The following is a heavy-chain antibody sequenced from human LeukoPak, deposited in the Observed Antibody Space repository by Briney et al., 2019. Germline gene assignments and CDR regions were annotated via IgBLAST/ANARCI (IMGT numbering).Heavy chain of an antibody. Sequence: GGSLRLSCAASGXTFSNYWMSWVRQAPGKGLEWVATIKPDGNEKYYVNSVKGRFTISRDNAKNSLYLQMNSLGADDTAVYYCARGRYSNTCGQGTLVSVSS. D-gene: IGHD6-13*01. J-gene: IGHJ5*02. CDR2: IKPDGNEK. CDR1: GXTFSNYW. V-gene: IGHV3-7*04. CDR3: ARGRYSNT.